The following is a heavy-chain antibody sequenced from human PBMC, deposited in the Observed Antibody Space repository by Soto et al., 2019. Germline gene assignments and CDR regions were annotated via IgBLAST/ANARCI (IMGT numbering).Heavy chain of an antibody. CDR2: IYYSGST. CDR1: GDSINNRSYY. Sequence: SETLSLTCTVPGDSINNRSYYWGWIRQPPGKGLEWIGSIYYSGSTYNNPSLKSRVSMSVDTSKNQFSLKLRSVTAADTALYYCARQPTSVVTQAYFDSWGQGSLVTVSS. V-gene: IGHV4-39*01. D-gene: IGHD2-21*02. CDR3: ARQPTSVVTQAYFDS. J-gene: IGHJ4*02.